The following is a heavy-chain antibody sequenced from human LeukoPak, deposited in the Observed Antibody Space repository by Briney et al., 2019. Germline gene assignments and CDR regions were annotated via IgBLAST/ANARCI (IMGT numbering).Heavy chain of an antibody. CDR1: GGSFSSYA. J-gene: IGHJ4*02. V-gene: IGHV1-69*04. D-gene: IGHD6-13*01. CDR3: ARDQGGSSWQGLDY. Sequence: PSVKVSCKASGGSFSSYAISWVRQAPGQGPEWMGRIIPVLGIVKYAQKFQGRVTITADKSTSTAYMEVSSLRSEDTAVYYCARDQGGSSWQGLDYWGQGTLVTVSS. CDR2: IIPVLGIV.